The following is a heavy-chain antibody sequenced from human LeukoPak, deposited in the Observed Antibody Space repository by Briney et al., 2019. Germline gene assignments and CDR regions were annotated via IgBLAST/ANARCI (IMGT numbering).Heavy chain of an antibody. CDR1: GFTFTSSA. Sequence: SVKVSCKASGFTFTSSAMQWVRQARGQRLEWIGWIVVGSGNTNYAQKFQERVTITRDMSTSTAYMELSSLRSEDTAVYYCATYSSLNTREFQYWGQGTLVTVSP. V-gene: IGHV1-58*02. CDR2: IVVGSGNT. CDR3: ATYSSLNTREFQY. J-gene: IGHJ1*01. D-gene: IGHD3-22*01.